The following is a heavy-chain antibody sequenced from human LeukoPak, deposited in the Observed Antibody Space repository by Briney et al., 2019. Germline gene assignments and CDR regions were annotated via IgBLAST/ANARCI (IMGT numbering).Heavy chain of an antibody. D-gene: IGHD3-3*01. CDR3: AKGTVRFLEWSQRGYFDY. V-gene: IGHV3-23*01. J-gene: IGHJ4*02. CDR1: GFTFSSYA. Sequence: GGSLRLSCAASGFTFSSYAMSWVRQAPGKGLEWVSASSGSGGSTYYADSVKGRFTISRDNSKNTLYLQMNSLRADDTAIYYCAKGTVRFLEWSQRGYFDYWGQGILVTVSS. CDR2: SSGSGGST.